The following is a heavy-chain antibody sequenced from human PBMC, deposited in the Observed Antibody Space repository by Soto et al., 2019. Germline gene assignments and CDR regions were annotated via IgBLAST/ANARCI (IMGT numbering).Heavy chain of an antibody. CDR1: GYTFTSYA. Sequence: ASVKVSCKASGYTFTSYAMHWVRQAPGQRLEWMGWINAGNGNTKYSQKFQGRVTITRDTSASTAYMELSSLRSEDTAVYYCASPGAVPPYRSSSGGYYYYGMDVWGQGTTVTVSS. CDR3: ASPGAVPPYRSSSGGYYYYGMDV. CDR2: INAGNGNT. D-gene: IGHD6-6*01. J-gene: IGHJ6*02. V-gene: IGHV1-3*01.